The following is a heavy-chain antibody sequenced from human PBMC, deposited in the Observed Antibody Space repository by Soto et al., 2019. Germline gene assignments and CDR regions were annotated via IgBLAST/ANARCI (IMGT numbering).Heavy chain of an antibody. D-gene: IGHD2-21*01. J-gene: IGHJ6*02. CDR1: GFTFSSYA. Sequence: GGSLRLSCAASGFTFSSYAMSWVRQAPGKGLEWVSAISGSGGSTYYADSVKGRFTISRDNSKNTLYLQMNSLRAEDTAVYYCAKAGVRDAYYYYGMDVWGQGTTVTVSS. CDR2: ISGSGGST. V-gene: IGHV3-23*01. CDR3: AKAGVRDAYYYYGMDV.